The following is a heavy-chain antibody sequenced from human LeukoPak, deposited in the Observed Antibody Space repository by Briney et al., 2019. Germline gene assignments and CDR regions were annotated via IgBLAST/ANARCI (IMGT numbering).Heavy chain of an antibody. J-gene: IGHJ3*02. Sequence: PGGSLRLSCAASGFTFDDYGMSWVRQAPGKGLEWVSGINWNGGSTGYADSVKGRFTISRDNSKNTLYLQMNSLRAEDTAVYYCARRGGPVTDDAFDIWGQGTMVTVSS. V-gene: IGHV3-20*04. CDR2: INWNGGST. CDR3: ARRGGPVTDDAFDI. D-gene: IGHD2-21*02. CDR1: GFTFDDYG.